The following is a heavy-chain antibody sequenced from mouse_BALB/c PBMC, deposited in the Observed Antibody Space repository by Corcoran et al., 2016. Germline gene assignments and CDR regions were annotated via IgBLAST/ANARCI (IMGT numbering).Heavy chain of an antibody. Sequence: EVQLHQSGAELVKPGASVKLSCTASGFNIKDTYMHWVKQRPEQGLEGIGRSDPANDNTKYDPKYQGKATITADTSSNTAYLQLSSLTSEDTAVYYCANWDWYFDVWGAGTTVTVSS. V-gene: IGHV14-3*02. CDR1: GFNIKDTY. D-gene: IGHD4-1*01. CDR2: SDPANDNT. CDR3: ANWDWYFDV. J-gene: IGHJ1*01.